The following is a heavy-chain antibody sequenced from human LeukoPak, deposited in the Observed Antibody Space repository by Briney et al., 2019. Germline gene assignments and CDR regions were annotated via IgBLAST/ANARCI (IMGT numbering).Heavy chain of an antibody. J-gene: IGHJ6*02. CDR1: GFSFSTYS. D-gene: IGHD2-15*01. Sequence: GGSLRLSCAASGFSFSTYSMSWVRQAPGKGLEWVSSISDRDGSTYYVGAVKGRFTISRDNSKNTLYLQMNSLRGEDTAVYFCAKAVGVAATSPTSYFYYGTDVWGQGTTVTVSS. V-gene: IGHV3-23*01. CDR2: ISDRDGST. CDR3: AKAVGVAATSPTSYFYYGTDV.